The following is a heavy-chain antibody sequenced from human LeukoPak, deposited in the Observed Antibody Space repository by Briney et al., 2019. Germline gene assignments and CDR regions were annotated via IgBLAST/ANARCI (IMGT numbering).Heavy chain of an antibody. CDR3: AKDSTMIVVVYYFDY. D-gene: IGHD3-22*01. J-gene: IGHJ4*02. CDR1: GFTFSSYW. CDR2: ISGSGGST. V-gene: IGHV3-23*01. Sequence: GGSLRLSCAASGFTFSSYWMSWVRQAPGKGLDWVSAISGSGGSTYYADSVKGRFTISRDNSKNTLYLQMNSLRAEDTAVYYCAKDSTMIVVVYYFDYWGQGTLVTVSS.